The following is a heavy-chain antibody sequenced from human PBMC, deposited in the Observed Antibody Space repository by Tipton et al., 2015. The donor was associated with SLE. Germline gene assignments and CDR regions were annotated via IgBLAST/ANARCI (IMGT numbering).Heavy chain of an antibody. CDR2: INHSGST. CDR1: GGSISRGSYY. V-gene: IGHV4-39*07. D-gene: IGHD3-22*01. CDR3: ARGSYYDSSGYYRGDFDY. J-gene: IGHJ4*02. Sequence: TLSLTCTVSGGSISRGSYYWSWIRQPPGKGLEWIGEINHSGSTNYNPSLKSRVTISVDTSKNQFSLKLSSVTAADTAVYYCARGSYYDSSGYYRGDFDYWGQGTLVTVSS.